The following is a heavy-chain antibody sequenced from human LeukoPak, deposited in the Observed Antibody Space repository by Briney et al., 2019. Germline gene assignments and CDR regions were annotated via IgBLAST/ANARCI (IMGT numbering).Heavy chain of an antibody. CDR2: ISSGSSTI. Sequence: GGSLRLSCAASGFTFSSYSMNWVRQAPGKGLEWVSYISSGSSTIYYADSVKGRFTISRDNSKNTLYLQMNSLRAEDTAVYYCAKDYGSGSYYKGYAFDIWGQGTMVTVSS. V-gene: IGHV3-48*01. CDR1: GFTFSSYS. CDR3: AKDYGSGSYYKGYAFDI. D-gene: IGHD3-10*01. J-gene: IGHJ3*02.